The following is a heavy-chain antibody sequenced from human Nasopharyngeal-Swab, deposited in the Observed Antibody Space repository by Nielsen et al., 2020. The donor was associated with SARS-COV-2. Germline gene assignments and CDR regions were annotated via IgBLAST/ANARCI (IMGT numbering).Heavy chain of an antibody. D-gene: IGHD2-15*01. J-gene: IGHJ3*02. CDR1: GFSRRTSGMC. V-gene: IGHV2-70*01. CDR2: IDWGDDK. Sequence: SGPTLVNPTHTLTLTCTFSGFSRRTSGMCGNWIRQPPGKDLEWLALIDWGDDKYYSTSLKTRLTISKDSSKDEVVLTMTNMDPVDTATYYCARSGDCSGGRCNDAFDIWGQGTMVTVSS. CDR3: ARSGDCSGGRCNDAFDI.